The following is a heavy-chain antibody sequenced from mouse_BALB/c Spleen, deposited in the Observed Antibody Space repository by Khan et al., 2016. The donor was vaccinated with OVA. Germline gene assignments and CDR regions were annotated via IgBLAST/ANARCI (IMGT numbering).Heavy chain of an antibody. D-gene: IGHD2-10*02. CDR2: IRYSGKT. Sequence: EVQLQESGPGLVKPSQSLSLTCTVSGYSITSDYAWYWIRQFPGNKLEWMGYIRYSGKTNYNPSLKSRISNTRDSSKNQFFLKLNSVPTEDTATYYCARVYGGDFDYWGQGTTLTVSS. CDR1: GYSITSDYA. V-gene: IGHV3-2*02. J-gene: IGHJ2*01. CDR3: ARVYGGDFDY.